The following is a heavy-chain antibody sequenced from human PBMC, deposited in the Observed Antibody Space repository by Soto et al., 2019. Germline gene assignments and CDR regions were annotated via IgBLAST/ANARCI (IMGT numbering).Heavy chain of an antibody. V-gene: IGHV1-18*01. D-gene: IGHD5-18*01. CDR1: GYTFTSYG. CDR2: ISAYNGNT. J-gene: IGHJ3*02. Sequence: QVQLVQSGAEVKKPGASVKVSCKASGYTFTSYGISWVRQAPGQGLEWMGWISAYNGNTNYAQKLQGRVTMTTDTSTSTAYKELRSLKSDETAVYYCARVEMVTWGPIRTDAFDIWGQGTMVTVSS. CDR3: ARVEMVTWGPIRTDAFDI.